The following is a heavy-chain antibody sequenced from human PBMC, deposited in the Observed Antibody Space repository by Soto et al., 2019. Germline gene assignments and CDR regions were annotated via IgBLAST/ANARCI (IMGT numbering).Heavy chain of an antibody. J-gene: IGHJ5*02. Sequence: GGSLRLSCAASGFTFSDYYMSWIRQAPGKGLEWVSYISSSGSTIHYADSVKGRFTISRDNAKNSLYLQMNSLRAEDTAVYYCARDRPVRGCSSTSCYVWFDPWGQGTLVTVS. CDR3: ARDRPVRGCSSTSCYVWFDP. D-gene: IGHD2-2*01. V-gene: IGHV3-11*01. CDR1: GFTFSDYY. CDR2: ISSSGSTI.